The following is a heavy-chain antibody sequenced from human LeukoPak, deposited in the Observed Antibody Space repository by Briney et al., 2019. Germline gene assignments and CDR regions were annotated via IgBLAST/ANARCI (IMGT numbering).Heavy chain of an antibody. D-gene: IGHD4-17*01. CDR2: IKQDGSEK. CDR3: ARNPNYGTAVPNYFDH. J-gene: IGHJ4*02. CDR1: GFTFSSYW. V-gene: IGHV3-7*01. Sequence: GGSLRLSCAASGFTFSSYWMRWVRQAPGKGLEWVANIKQDGSEKYYVDSVKGRFTISRDNAKNSLYLQMNSLRAEDTAVYYCARNPNYGTAVPNYFDHWGQGTLVTVSS.